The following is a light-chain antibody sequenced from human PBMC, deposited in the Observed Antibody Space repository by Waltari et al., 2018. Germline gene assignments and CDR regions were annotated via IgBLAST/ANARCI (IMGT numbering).Light chain of an antibody. J-gene: IGKJ1*01. CDR3: QKYERLPAT. V-gene: IGKV3-20*01. CDR1: QSISKY. CDR2: ETS. Sequence: EIMLTQSPATLSLSPGERATLSCRASQSISKYLAWYQHNPGQAPRLLIYETSRRATGIPDRFSGSGSGTDFSLTISRLEPEYFAVYYCQKYERLPATFGQGTKVEFK.